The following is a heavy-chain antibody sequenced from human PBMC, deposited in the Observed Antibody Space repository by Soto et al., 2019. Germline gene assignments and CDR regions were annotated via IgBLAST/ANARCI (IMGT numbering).Heavy chain of an antibody. CDR2: INHSGST. Sequence: SETLSLTGAVYGGSFSGYYWSWIRQPPGKGLEWIGEINHSGSTNYNPSLKSRVTISLDTSKNQFSLKLSPLTAAYTAVYSCPTRPSTFGGASAQTSHHDYSRRRTLDTGSS. D-gene: IGHD3-16*01. CDR1: GGSFSGYY. CDR3: PTRPSTFGGASAQTSHHDY. J-gene: IGHJ4*02. V-gene: IGHV4-34*01.